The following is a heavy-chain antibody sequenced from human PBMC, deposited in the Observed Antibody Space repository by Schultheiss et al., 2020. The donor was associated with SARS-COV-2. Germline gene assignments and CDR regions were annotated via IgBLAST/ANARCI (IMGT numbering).Heavy chain of an antibody. CDR3: ARDVTMVRGVIGRNWFDP. Sequence: ASVKVSCKASGYTFTSYDINWVRQATGQGLEWMGWMNPNSGGTNYAQKFQGRVTMTRDTSISTAYMELSRLRSDDTAVYYCARDVTMVRGVIGRNWFDPWGQGTLVTVSS. CDR1: GYTFTSYD. CDR2: MNPNSGGT. V-gene: IGHV1-2*02. J-gene: IGHJ5*02. D-gene: IGHD3-10*01.